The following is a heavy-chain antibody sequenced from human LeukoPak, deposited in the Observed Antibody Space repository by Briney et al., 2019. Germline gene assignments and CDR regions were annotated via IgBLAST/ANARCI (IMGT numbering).Heavy chain of an antibody. CDR1: GYTFTNYG. V-gene: IGHV1-18*01. Sequence: ASVKVSCKASGYTFTNYGISWVRQAPGQGLEWMGWISGYNGNTNYAVKLPGRVSVTTDISTSTAYMELRSLRPDDTAVYYCAREEPVAATGPDYWGQGTLVTVSS. CDR2: ISGYNGNT. CDR3: AREEPVAATGPDY. D-gene: IGHD6-19*01. J-gene: IGHJ4*02.